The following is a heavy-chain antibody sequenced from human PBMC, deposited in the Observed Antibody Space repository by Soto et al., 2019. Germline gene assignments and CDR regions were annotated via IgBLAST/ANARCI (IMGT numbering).Heavy chain of an antibody. CDR3: ARDGTSGSESIFGY. Sequence: ASVKVSCKASGGTFSSYAISWVRQAPGQGLEWMGGIIPIFGTANYAQKFQGRVTITADESTSTAYMELSSLRSEDTAVYYCARDGTSGSESIFGYWGQGTLVTVSS. D-gene: IGHD1-1*01. J-gene: IGHJ4*02. V-gene: IGHV1-69*13. CDR2: IIPIFGTA. CDR1: GGTFSSYA.